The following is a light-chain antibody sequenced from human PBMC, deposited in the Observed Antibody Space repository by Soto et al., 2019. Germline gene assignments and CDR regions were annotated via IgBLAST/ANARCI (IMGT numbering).Light chain of an antibody. Sequence: SYELTQPPSVSVAPGKTASISCGGNNVGSKGVHWYQQKPGQAPVLGIYYDTDLPPVIPERFSGSNSANLATLTIRRVEAGDEADYYCQVWDRGSAQVGVGGGTQGTVL. CDR2: YDT. J-gene: IGLJ2*01. CDR1: NVGSKG. CDR3: QVWDRGSAQVG. V-gene: IGLV3-21*04.